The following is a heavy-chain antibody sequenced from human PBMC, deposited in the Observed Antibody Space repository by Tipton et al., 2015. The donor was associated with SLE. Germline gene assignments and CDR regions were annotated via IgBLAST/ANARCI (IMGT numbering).Heavy chain of an antibody. CDR3: VRDGATPYEYVWGRPPDYYMDV. V-gene: IGHV4-31*01. D-gene: IGHD3-16*01. Sequence: TLSLICTVSGFSVSNGDYYWTWIRQLPGKGLEWIGYISKSGRTHYNPSLQSHLTMSLDTSKNQFSLKMTSMTAADTALYFCVRDGATPYEYVWGRPPDYYMDVWGKGSTVTVSS. J-gene: IGHJ6*03. CDR2: ISKSGRT. CDR1: GFSVSNGDYY.